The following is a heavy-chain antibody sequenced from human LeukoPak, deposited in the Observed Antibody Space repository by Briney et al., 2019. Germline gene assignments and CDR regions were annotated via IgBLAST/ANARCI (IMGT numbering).Heavy chain of an antibody. CDR2: INPSGGST. D-gene: IGHD4-17*01. Sequence: ASVKVSCKASGYTFTSYYVHWVRQAPGQGLEWMGIINPSGGSTSYAQKFQGRVTMTRDTSTSTVYMELSSLRSEDTAVYYCARGLMTTVTMAAFDIWGQGTMVTVSS. CDR1: GYTFTSYY. V-gene: IGHV1-46*01. J-gene: IGHJ3*02. CDR3: ARGLMTTVTMAAFDI.